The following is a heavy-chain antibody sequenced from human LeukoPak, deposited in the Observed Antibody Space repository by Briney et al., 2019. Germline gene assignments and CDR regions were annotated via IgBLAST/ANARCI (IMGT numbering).Heavy chain of an antibody. CDR1: GGSISSYY. J-gene: IGHJ4*02. V-gene: IGHV4-59*01. D-gene: IGHD6-13*01. CDR2: INYSGST. CDR3: ARGVSSSSLDLRRFYYFDY. Sequence: KPSETLSLTCTVSGGSISSYYWSWIRQPPGKGLEWIGYINYSGSTNYNPSLKSRVTISVDTSKNQFSLKLSSVTAADTAVYYCARGVSSSSLDLRRFYYFDYWGQGTLVTVSS.